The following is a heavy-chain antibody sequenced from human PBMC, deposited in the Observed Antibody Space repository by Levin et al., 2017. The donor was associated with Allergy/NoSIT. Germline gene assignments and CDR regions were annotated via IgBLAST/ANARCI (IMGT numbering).Heavy chain of an antibody. CDR1: GGSITSCSYS. D-gene: IGHD7-27*01. Sequence: PSETLSLTCTVSGGSITSCSYSWGWVRQPPGTELVWIGSIFDQRSSFYNPSRRRRATISIDRSNNQFSLNLRSMTAADTAVYYCARERTAYWGRTCATPGRGFDFWGQGTLVTVSS. J-gene: IGHJ4*02. V-gene: IGHV4-39*07. CDR3: ARERTAYWGRTCATPGRGFDF. CDR2: IFDQRSS.